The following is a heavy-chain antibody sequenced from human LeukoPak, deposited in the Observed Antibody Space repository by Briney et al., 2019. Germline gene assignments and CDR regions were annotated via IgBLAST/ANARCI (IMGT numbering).Heavy chain of an antibody. Sequence: GGSLRLSCAASGFTFSFYSMNWVRQAPGKGLEWVAYMDNASRYIYYADSVKGRFTISRDNARNLLSLQMNSLRAEDTAVYYCARGDPIYDFWSGGDYWGQGSLVTVSS. J-gene: IGHJ4*02. V-gene: IGHV3-21*05. CDR3: ARGDPIYDFWSGGDY. CDR1: GFTFSFYS. CDR2: MDNASRYI. D-gene: IGHD3-3*01.